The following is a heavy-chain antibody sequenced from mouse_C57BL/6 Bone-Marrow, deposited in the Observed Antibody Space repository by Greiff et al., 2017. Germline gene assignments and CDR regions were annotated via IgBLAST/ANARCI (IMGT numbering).Heavy chain of an antibody. J-gene: IGHJ3*01. Sequence: QVQLQQPGAELVKPGASVKMSCKASGYTFTSYWITWVKQRPGQGLEWIGDIYPGSGSTNYNEKFKSKATLTVDKSSSTAYMQLSSLTSEDSAVYYCARSRVITTVVAYEGFAYWGQGTLVTVSA. D-gene: IGHD1-1*01. CDR2: IYPGSGST. V-gene: IGHV1-55*01. CDR3: ARSRVITTVVAYEGFAY. CDR1: GYTFTSYW.